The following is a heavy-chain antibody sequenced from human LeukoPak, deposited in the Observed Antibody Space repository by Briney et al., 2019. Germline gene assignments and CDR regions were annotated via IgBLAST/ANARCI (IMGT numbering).Heavy chain of an antibody. V-gene: IGHV1-18*04. CDR1: GYTFTSYG. CDR3: ARDDVTIFGLVLVSCDY. Sequence: GAAVKDSSKASGYTFTSYGISWVRQAPGQGLEWMGWISAYNGNTNYAQKLQGRVTMTTDTSTSTAYMELRSLRSDDTAVYYCARDDVTIFGLVLVSCDYWGQGTLVTVSS. CDR2: ISAYNGNT. J-gene: IGHJ4*02. D-gene: IGHD3-9*01.